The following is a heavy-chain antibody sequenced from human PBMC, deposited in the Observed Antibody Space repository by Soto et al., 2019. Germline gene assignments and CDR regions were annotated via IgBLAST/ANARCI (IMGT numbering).Heavy chain of an antibody. CDR2: IYYSGST. CDR1: GGSISSGDYY. Sequence: PSETLSLTCTVSGGSISSGDYYWSWIRQPPGKGLEWIGYIYYSGSTYYNPSLKSRVTISVDTSKNQFSLKLSSVTAADTAVYYCATSAGIAAAGRAFDYWGQGTLVTVSS. V-gene: IGHV4-30-4*01. J-gene: IGHJ4*02. CDR3: ATSAGIAAAGRAFDY. D-gene: IGHD6-13*01.